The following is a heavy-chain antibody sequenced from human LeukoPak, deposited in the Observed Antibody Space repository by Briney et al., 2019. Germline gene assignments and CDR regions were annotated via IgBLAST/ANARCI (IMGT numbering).Heavy chain of an antibody. D-gene: IGHD4-17*01. V-gene: IGHV3-53*01. J-gene: IGHJ5*02. Sequence: GGSLRLSCAAFGFTASSNYMSWVRQAPGKGLECVSVIYTGGSTYYAESVKGRFTISRDSSKNAVYLQMNTLRAEDTAVYYCARVSSGYGASWPNNCFDPWGQGTLVTVSS. CDR1: GFTASSNY. CDR3: ARVSSGYGASWPNNCFDP. CDR2: IYTGGST.